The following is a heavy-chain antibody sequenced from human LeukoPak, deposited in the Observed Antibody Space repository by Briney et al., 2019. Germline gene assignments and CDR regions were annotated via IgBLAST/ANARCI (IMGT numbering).Heavy chain of an antibody. D-gene: IGHD3-3*01. Sequence: GGSLRLSCATSGFTFSSYWMSWVRQAPGKGLEWVANINQDGSEKYYVDSVKGRFTISRDNAKNSVYLQMNRLRAEDTAVYYCARDHGFSYYYYYMDVWGKGTTVTISS. CDR2: INQDGSEK. CDR3: ARDHGFSYYYYYMDV. V-gene: IGHV3-7*01. J-gene: IGHJ6*03. CDR1: GFTFSSYW.